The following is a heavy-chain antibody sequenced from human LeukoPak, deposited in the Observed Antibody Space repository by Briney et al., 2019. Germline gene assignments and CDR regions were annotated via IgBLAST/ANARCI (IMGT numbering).Heavy chain of an antibody. CDR2: INPNSGGT. D-gene: IGHD2-15*01. CDR3: ASGVGKKGRYCSGGSCYPVPDAFDI. CDR1: GYTFTGYY. J-gene: IGHJ3*02. V-gene: IGHV1-2*04. Sequence: ASVKVSRKASGYTFTGYYMHWVRQAPGQGLEWMGWINPNSGGTNYAQKFQGWVTMTRDTSISTAYMELSRLRSDDTAVYYCASGVGKKGRYCSGGSCYPVPDAFDIWGQGTMVTVSS.